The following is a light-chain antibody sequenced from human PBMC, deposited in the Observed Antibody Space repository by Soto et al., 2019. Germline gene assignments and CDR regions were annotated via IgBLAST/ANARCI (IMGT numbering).Light chain of an antibody. CDR2: TNS. Sequence: QSVLTQPPSASGTPGQTVTISCSISSPNVGTNPVAWYQQLPGTAPKLLIYTNSQRPLGVPVRFSGSKSGTSASLAISGLQSEDEGDYYCGTWDDNVYVFGTGTKVTVL. CDR3: GTWDDNVYV. V-gene: IGLV1-44*01. CDR1: SPNVGTNP. J-gene: IGLJ1*01.